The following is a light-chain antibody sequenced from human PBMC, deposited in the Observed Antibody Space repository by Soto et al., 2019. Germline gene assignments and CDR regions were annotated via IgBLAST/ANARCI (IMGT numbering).Light chain of an antibody. Sequence: QSALTQPASVSGAPGQSITISCTGTSSDVGGYNYVSWYQQHPGKDPKLMIYEVSNRPSGGSNRFAGSQSGNTAPLTISALQAEDEADYYCSSYTSSSTLVFGTGTKVTVL. J-gene: IGLJ1*01. V-gene: IGLV2-14*01. CDR2: EVS. CDR1: SSDVGGYNY. CDR3: SSYTSSSTLV.